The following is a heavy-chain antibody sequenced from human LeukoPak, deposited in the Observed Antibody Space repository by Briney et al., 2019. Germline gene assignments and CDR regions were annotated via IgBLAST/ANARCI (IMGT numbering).Heavy chain of an antibody. V-gene: IGHV3-74*01. CDR2: INSDGTAT. CDR1: GFSFSIYY. D-gene: IGHD3-10*01. J-gene: IGHJ4*02. Sequence: PGVSLRLSCAASGFSFSIYYMHWVRQAPGKGLMWFSRINSDGTATVYADSVRGRFTISRDNAKNTVYLQMNSLRAEDTAVYYCVLYGLGSPHWGKGTLVTVSS. CDR3: VLYGLGSPH.